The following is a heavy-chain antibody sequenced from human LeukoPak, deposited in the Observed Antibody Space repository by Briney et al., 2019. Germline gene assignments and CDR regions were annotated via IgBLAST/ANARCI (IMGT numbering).Heavy chain of an antibody. D-gene: IGHD5-24*01. J-gene: IGHJ4*02. Sequence: SETLSLTCTVSGYSISSGYYWGWIRQPPGKGLEWIGYIYYSGSTNYNPSLKSRVTISVDTSKNQFSLKLSSVTAADTAVYYCARYEEEMATIDYWGQGTLVTVSS. CDR3: ARYEEEMATIDY. CDR1: GYSISSGYY. V-gene: IGHV4-38-2*02. CDR2: IYYSGST.